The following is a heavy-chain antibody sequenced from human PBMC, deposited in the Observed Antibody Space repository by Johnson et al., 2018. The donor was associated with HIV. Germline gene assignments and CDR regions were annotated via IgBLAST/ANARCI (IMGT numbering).Heavy chain of an antibody. CDR1: GFTFSSYG. V-gene: IGHV3-33*06. Sequence: QMQLVESGGGVVQPGRSLRLSCAASGFTFSSYGMHWVRQAPGKGLEWVAVIWYDGSNKYYADSVKGRFTISRDNSKNTLYLQMNSLRDEDTAVYYCAKDVGNYWPDSFDIWGQGTMVTVSS. D-gene: IGHD3-22*01. J-gene: IGHJ3*02. CDR3: AKDVGNYWPDSFDI. CDR2: IWYDGSNK.